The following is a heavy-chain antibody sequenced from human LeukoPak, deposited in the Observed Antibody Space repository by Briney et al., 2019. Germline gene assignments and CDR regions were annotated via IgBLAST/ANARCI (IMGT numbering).Heavy chain of an antibody. V-gene: IGHV3-30*18. CDR3: AKDTTRYCTNGVCHSPFDY. CDR2: ISYDGSNK. CDR1: GFTFSSYG. Sequence: SGGSLRLSCAASGFTFSSYGMHWVRQAPGKGLEWVAVISYDGSNKYYADSVKGRFTISRDNSKNTLYLQMNSLRAEDTAVYYCAKDTTRYCTNGVCHSPFDYWGQGTLVTVSS. J-gene: IGHJ4*02. D-gene: IGHD2-8*01.